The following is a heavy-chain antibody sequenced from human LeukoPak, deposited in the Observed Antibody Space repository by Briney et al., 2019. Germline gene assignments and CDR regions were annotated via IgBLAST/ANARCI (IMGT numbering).Heavy chain of an antibody. Sequence: PSETLSLTCTVSGASISSYYWSWIRQPPGKGLEWIGYIYYSGSTNYNPSLKSRVTISVDTSKNQFSLKLSSVTAADTAVYYCARGGDGYNYGLFDYWGQGTLVTVSS. V-gene: IGHV4-59*01. CDR2: IYYSGST. D-gene: IGHD5-24*01. J-gene: IGHJ4*02. CDR1: GASISSYY. CDR3: ARGGDGYNYGLFDY.